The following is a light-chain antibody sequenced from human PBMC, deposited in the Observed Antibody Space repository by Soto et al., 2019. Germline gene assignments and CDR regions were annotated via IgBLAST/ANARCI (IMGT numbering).Light chain of an antibody. Sequence: QSALTQPASVSGSPGQSITISCSGSISDVGSSGPVSWYQHHPGQVPKLIIYEGSRRPSGVSSRFSGSKTGNTASLTITGLQAEDEANYYCCPYVGARNYLFGNATKVTV. CDR2: EGS. V-gene: IGLV2-23*01. J-gene: IGLJ1*01. CDR1: ISDVGSSGP. CDR3: CPYVGARNYL.